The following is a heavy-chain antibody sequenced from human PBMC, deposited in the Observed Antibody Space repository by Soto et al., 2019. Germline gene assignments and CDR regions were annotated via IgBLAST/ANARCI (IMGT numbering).Heavy chain of an antibody. CDR2: IYYSGST. Sequence: SETLSLTCTVSGGSISSSSYYWGWIRQPPGKGLEWIGSIYYSGSTYYNPSLKSRVTISVDTSKNQFSLKLSSVTAADTAVYYCASNGGTGFFFDYWGQGTLVTVSS. CDR3: ASNGGTGFFFDY. V-gene: IGHV4-39*01. J-gene: IGHJ4*02. CDR1: GGSISSSSYY. D-gene: IGHD2-8*01.